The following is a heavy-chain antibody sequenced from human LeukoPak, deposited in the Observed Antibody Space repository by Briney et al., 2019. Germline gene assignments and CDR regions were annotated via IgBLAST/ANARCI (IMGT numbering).Heavy chain of an antibody. CDR2: IIPIFGAA. D-gene: IGHD3-22*01. Sequence: SVKVSCKASGGTFSSYAISWVRQAPGQGLEWMGRIIPIFGAANYAQKFQGRVTITTDESTSTAYMELSSLRSEDTAVYYCARDKGSGSSGYFFFDYWGQGTLVTVSS. J-gene: IGHJ4*02. V-gene: IGHV1-69*05. CDR3: ARDKGSGSSGYFFFDY. CDR1: GGTFSSYA.